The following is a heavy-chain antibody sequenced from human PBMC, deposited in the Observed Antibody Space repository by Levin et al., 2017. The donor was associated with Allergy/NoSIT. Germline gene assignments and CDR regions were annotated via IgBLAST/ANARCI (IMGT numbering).Heavy chain of an antibody. D-gene: IGHD6-13*01. CDR1: GYSFTSYW. CDR3: AGLRKAAVRFDAFEI. CDR2: IYPSDSDT. Sequence: GGSLRPSCKASGYSFTSYWIGWVRQMPGKGLEWMGIIYPSDSDTRYSPSFQAQSTISADKSITTAYLQWSSLRAADTALYYCAGLRKAAVRFDAFEIWGQGTMVTVSS. J-gene: IGHJ3*02. V-gene: IGHV5-51*01.